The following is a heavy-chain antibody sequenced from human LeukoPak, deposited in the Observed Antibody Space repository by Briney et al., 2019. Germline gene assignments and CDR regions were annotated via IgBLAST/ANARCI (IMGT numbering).Heavy chain of an antibody. J-gene: IGHJ4*02. V-gene: IGHV3-33*01. Sequence: QAGGSLRLSCAASGFTFSSYGMHWVRQAPGKGLEWVAVIWYDGSNKYYADSVTGRFTISRDNSKNTLYLQMNSLRAEDTAVYYCARDDSSGYYFGPFDYWGQGTLVTVSS. CDR1: GFTFSSYG. CDR3: ARDDSSGYYFGPFDY. D-gene: IGHD3-22*01. CDR2: IWYDGSNK.